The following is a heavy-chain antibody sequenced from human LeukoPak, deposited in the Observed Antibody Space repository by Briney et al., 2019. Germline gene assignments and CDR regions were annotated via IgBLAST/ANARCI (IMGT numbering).Heavy chain of an antibody. CDR1: GFSLSTSGVG. CDR3: AHSGSFGELLFSGWFDP. J-gene: IGHJ5*02. Sequence: SGPTLVKPTQTLTLTCTFSGFSLSTSGVGVGWIRQPPGKALEWLALIYWDDDKRYSPSLKSRLTITKDTSKNQVVLTMTNMDPVDTATYYCAHSGSFGELLFSGWFDPWGQGTLVTVSS. D-gene: IGHD3-10*01. V-gene: IGHV2-5*02. CDR2: IYWDDDK.